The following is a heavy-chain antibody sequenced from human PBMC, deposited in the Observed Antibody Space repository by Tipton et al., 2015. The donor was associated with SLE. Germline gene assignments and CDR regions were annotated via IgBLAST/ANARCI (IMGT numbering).Heavy chain of an antibody. CDR2: ISAYNGNT. CDR1: GYTFTSYG. D-gene: IGHD2-2*03. Sequence: QSGAEVKKPGASVKVSCKASGYTFTSYGISWVRQAPGQGLEWMGWISAYNGNTNYAQKLQGRVTMTTDTSTSTAYMELRSLRSDDTAVYYCARAGYCSSTSCSHDHFQHWGQGTLVTVSS. V-gene: IGHV1-18*01. CDR3: ARAGYCSSTSCSHDHFQH. J-gene: IGHJ1*01.